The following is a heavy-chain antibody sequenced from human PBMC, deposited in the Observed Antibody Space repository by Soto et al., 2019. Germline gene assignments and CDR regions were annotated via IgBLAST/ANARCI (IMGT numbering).Heavy chain of an antibody. CDR2: FYPGDSDT. CDR1: GYYFPSYW. J-gene: IGHJ4*02. CDR3: ARLASLLQPIDF. V-gene: IGHV5-51*01. Sequence: PGESLKISCKGSGYYFPSYWIGWVRQMPGKGLEWMGIFYPGDSDTRYSPSFEGQVTISTDRSIATAYLQWHNLEASDTGIYFCARLASLLQPIDFWGPGTPVTVSS. D-gene: IGHD4-4*01.